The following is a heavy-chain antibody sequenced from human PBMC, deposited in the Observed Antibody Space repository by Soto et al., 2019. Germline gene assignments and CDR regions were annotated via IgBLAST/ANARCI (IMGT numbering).Heavy chain of an antibody. J-gene: IGHJ5*02. D-gene: IGHD6-13*01. CDR2: IIPLFGTT. CDR1: GGTFSRHA. Sequence: QVQLVQSGSEVKMPGSSVKVSCKTSGGTFSRHAINWARQAPGQGLEWMGGIIPLFGTTNYAQKFKGRVTISAAESTSTAYMALSSLTSEDAAVYYCARAAIHGSSWYSWFDPWGQGTLVTVSS. CDR3: ARAAIHGSSWYSWFDP. V-gene: IGHV1-69*01.